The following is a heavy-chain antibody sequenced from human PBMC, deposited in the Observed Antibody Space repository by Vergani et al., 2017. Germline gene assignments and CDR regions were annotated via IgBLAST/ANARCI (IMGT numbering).Heavy chain of an antibody. Sequence: DVQLVESGGGLVQPGRSLRLSCAASGFTFADYALPWVRHAPGKGLEWVSGISWNSGSTGYSDSVKGRFTFSIDNAKNSLYLQMNSLRAEDTAVYYCASRYSNYDYYYYGMDVWGQGTTVTVSS. CDR3: ASRYSNYDYYYYGMDV. CDR2: ISWNSGST. D-gene: IGHD4-11*01. CDR1: GFTFADYA. J-gene: IGHJ6*02. V-gene: IGHV3-9*01.